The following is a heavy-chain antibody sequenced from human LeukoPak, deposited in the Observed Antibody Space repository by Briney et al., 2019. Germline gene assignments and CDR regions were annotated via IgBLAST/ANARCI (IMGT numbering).Heavy chain of an antibody. CDR3: ARGEGGYENLQH. V-gene: IGHV1-2*02. J-gene: IGHJ1*01. D-gene: IGHD3-16*01. CDR2: INPNSGGT. CDR1: GHTFTGYY. Sequence: ASVKVSCKASGHTFTGYYMHWVRQAPGQGLEWMGWINPNSGGTNYAQKFQGRVTMTRDTSISTAYMEPSRLRSDDTAVYYCARGEGGYENLQHWGQGTLVTVSS.